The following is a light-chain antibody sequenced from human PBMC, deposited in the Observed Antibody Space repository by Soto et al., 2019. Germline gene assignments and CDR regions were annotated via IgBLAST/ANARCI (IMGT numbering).Light chain of an antibody. Sequence: QSVLTQPPSASGTPGQRVTISCSGSSSNIGSNYAYWYQQLPGTAPKLLIYRNNQRPSGVPDRFSGSKSGTSASLAISGLRSEDEADYYCAAWDDSLSVNWVFGGGTKLTVL. CDR2: RNN. J-gene: IGLJ3*02. CDR3: AAWDDSLSVNWV. V-gene: IGLV1-47*01. CDR1: SSNIGSNY.